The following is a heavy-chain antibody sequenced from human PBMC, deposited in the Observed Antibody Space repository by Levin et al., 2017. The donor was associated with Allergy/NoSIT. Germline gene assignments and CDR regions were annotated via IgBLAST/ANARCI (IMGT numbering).Heavy chain of an antibody. CDR3: ARDLGQATVLTPGY. D-gene: IGHD4-23*01. CDR2: IYYSGST. CDR1: GGSISSSSYY. Sequence: PSETLSLTCTVSGGSISSSSYYWGWIRQPPGKGLEWIGSIYYSGSTYYNPSLKSRVTISVDTSKNQFSLKVSSVTAADTAVYYCARDLGQATVLTPGYWGQGTLVTVSS. V-gene: IGHV4-39*07. J-gene: IGHJ4*02.